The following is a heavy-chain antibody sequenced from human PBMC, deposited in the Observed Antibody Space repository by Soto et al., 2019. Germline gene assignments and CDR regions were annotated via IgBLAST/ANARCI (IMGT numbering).Heavy chain of an antibody. J-gene: IGHJ4*02. D-gene: IGHD1-1*01. CDR3: AASQMGLISVLGT. CDR1: GGSMKSFF. Sequence: ETLSLTCTVSGGSMKSFFWSWIRQPPGKGLEWIGYIPNSGGPTYTPSLKSRVTIAIDTSRNQFSLRLTSVTTADTAVYYCAASQMGLISVLGTWGQGIQVTVSS. V-gene: IGHV4-59*01. CDR2: IPNSGGP.